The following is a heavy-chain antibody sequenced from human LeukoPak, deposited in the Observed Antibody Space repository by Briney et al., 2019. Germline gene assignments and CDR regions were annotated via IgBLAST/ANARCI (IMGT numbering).Heavy chain of an antibody. V-gene: IGHV4-59*01. CDR1: GGSISSYY. CDR3: ARGSRLWFGELSGWFDP. D-gene: IGHD3-10*01. J-gene: IGHJ5*02. CDR2: IYYSGST. Sequence: TSETLSLTCTVSGGSISSYYWSWIRQPPGKGLEWIGYIYYSGSTNYNPSLKSRVTISVDTSKNQFSLKLSSVTAADTAVYYCARGSRLWFGELSGWFDPWGQGTLVTVSS.